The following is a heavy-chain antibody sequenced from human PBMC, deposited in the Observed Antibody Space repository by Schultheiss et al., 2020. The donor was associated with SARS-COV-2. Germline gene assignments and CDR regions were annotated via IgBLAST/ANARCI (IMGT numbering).Heavy chain of an antibody. CDR1: GGSFSGYY. CDR2: INHSGST. CDR3: ARLIAVAGTPACWFDP. D-gene: IGHD6-19*01. Sequence: SETLSLTCAVYGGSFSGYYWSWIRQPPGKGLEWIGEINHSGSTNYNPSLKSRVTISVDTSKNQFSLKLSSVTAADTAVYYCARLIAVAGTPACWFDPWGQGTLVTVSS. V-gene: IGHV4-34*01. J-gene: IGHJ5*02.